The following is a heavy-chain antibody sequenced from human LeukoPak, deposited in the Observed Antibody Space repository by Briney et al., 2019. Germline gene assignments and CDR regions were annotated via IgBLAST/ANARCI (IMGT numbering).Heavy chain of an antibody. CDR2: IRYDGSNK. V-gene: IGHV3-30*02. Sequence: GGSLRLSCAASGFTFSSYGMHWVRQAPGKGLEWVAFIRYDGSNKYYADSVKGRFTISRDNSKNTLYLQMNSLRAEDTAVYYCAKGVRLGILDYWGQGTLVTVSS. CDR3: AKGVRLGILDY. D-gene: IGHD7-27*01. J-gene: IGHJ4*02. CDR1: GFTFSSYG.